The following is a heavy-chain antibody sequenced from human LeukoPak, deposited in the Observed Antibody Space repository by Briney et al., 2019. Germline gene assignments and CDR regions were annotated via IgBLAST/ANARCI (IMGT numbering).Heavy chain of an antibody. V-gene: IGHV3-23*01. CDR1: GFTFSSYA. D-gene: IGHD1-1*01. J-gene: IGHJ4*02. Sequence: GGSLRLSCAASGFTFSSYAMSWVRQAPGKGLEWVSAISGSGGSTYYADSVKGRFTISRDNSKNTLYLQMNSLRAEDTAVYYCARDRDDSYDFDYWGQGTLVTVSS. CDR3: ARDRDDSYDFDY. CDR2: ISGSGGST.